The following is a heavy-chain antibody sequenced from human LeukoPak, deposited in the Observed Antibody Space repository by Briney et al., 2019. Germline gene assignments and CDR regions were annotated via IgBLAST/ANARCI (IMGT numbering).Heavy chain of an antibody. V-gene: IGHV3-30*02. J-gene: IGHJ3*02. Sequence: GGSLRLSCAASGFTFTNYGMHWVRQAPGKGLEWVSFIRYDGSNKYYADSVKGRFTISRDTSKRMLYLQMSSLRAEDTAVYYCANHAWGGYAPWAFDIWGQGTMVTVSS. CDR3: ANHAWGGYAPWAFDI. CDR1: GFTFTNYG. D-gene: IGHD5-12*01. CDR2: IRYDGSNK.